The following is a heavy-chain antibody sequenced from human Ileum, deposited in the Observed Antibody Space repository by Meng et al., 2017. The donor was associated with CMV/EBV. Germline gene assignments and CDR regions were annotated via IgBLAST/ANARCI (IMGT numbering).Heavy chain of an antibody. J-gene: IGHJ4*02. CDR3: ARDESFFDY. D-gene: IGHD1-26*01. CDR2: INPNRGGT. CDR1: GYAFTDYY. Sequence: KASCKASGYAFTDYYMHWVRQAPGQRLEWMGWINPNRGGTNYAQKFQGRVTMTRDTSISTAYMELSRLRSDDTAVYYCARDESFFDYWGQGTLVTVSS. V-gene: IGHV1-2*02.